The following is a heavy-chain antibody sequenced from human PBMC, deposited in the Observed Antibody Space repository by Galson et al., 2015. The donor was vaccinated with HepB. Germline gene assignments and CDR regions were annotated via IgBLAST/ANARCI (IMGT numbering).Heavy chain of an antibody. J-gene: IGHJ6*02. CDR3: ARGREKYYYYYGMDV. V-gene: IGHV1-46*01. Sequence: SVTVSCKASGYTFTSYYMHWVRQAPGQGFEWMGIINPSGGSTSYAQKFQGRVTMTRDTSTSTVYMELSSLRSEDTAVYYCARGREKYYYYYGMDVWGQGTTVTVSS. CDR2: INPSGGST. CDR1: GYTFTSYY. D-gene: IGHD1-26*01.